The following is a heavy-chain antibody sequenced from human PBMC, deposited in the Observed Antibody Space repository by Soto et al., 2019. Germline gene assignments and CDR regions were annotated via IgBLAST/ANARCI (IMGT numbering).Heavy chain of an antibody. J-gene: IGHJ6*02. D-gene: IGHD2-15*01. V-gene: IGHV3-33*01. CDR1: GFTFSSYG. CDR2: IWYDGSNK. Sequence: PGGSLRLSCAASGFTFSSYGMHWVRQAPGKGLEWVAVIWYDGSNKYYADSVKGRFTISRDNSKNTLYLQMNSLRAEDTAVYYCETRSKRKGSYTNKKVDYYYGMDVWGQGTTVTVSS. CDR3: ETRSKRKGSYTNKKVDYYYGMDV.